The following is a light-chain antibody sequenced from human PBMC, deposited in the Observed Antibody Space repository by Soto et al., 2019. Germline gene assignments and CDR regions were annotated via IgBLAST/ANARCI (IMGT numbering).Light chain of an antibody. J-gene: IGKJ5*01. Sequence: EVGLTQSPATLSLSPGERATLSCRASQSVNRYLAWYQQKPGQAPSLLIYDTSNRATGIAARFSGSGSGTDFTLTISSLEPEDFAVYYCQQREHWPPITFGQGTRLEIK. V-gene: IGKV3-11*01. CDR2: DTS. CDR3: QQREHWPPIT. CDR1: QSVNRY.